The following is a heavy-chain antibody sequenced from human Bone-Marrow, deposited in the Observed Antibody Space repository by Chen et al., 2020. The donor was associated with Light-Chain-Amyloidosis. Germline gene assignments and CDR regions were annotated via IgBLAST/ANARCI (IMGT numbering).Heavy chain of an antibody. CDR1: GYTFHNYW. Sequence: EVQLEQSGPEVKKPGESLKISGKGSGYTFHNYWSGWVRQMPGKGLEWMGVIDPEDSAPRYNPSLEGQVTISASKAIPTAYLQRRSLNASDTAMSYCARRRDRYNFDYWGQGTLVTVSS. J-gene: IGHJ4*02. CDR2: IDPEDSAP. V-gene: IGHV5-51*01. D-gene: IGHD1-26*01. CDR3: ARRRDRYNFDY.